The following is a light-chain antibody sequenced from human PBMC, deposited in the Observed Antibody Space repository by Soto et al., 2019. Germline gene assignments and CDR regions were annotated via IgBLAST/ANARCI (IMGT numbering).Light chain of an antibody. CDR3: LHYDRPPYS. CDR2: GTS. J-gene: IGKJ2*03. V-gene: IGKV3-20*01. CDR1: QSVSSRY. Sequence: DMVLTQSPGTLSLSPGERASLSCRASQSVSSRYIAWYQQKPGQAPRLLIYGTSSRATCIPDRFSGSGSVTDFTLTVKILGPEASAVYYCLHYDRPPYSFGQGTKLEIK.